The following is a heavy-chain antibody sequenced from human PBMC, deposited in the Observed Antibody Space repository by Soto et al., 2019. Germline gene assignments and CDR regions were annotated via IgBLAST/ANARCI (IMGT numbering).Heavy chain of an antibody. J-gene: IGHJ4*02. CDR1: GFSLTTSGVG. CDR2: IYWDDDK. Sequence: QITLNESGPTVVKPAETLTLTCTFSGFSLTTSGVGVRWIRQSPGKAPEWLALIYWDDDKRYSASLKSRLTITKDTSKNQVVLTMASVDPADTATYYCAHRILRTVFGLVTTTAIYFACWGQGTPVVVSS. V-gene: IGHV2-5*02. CDR3: AHRILRTVFGLVTTTAIYFAC. D-gene: IGHD3-3*01.